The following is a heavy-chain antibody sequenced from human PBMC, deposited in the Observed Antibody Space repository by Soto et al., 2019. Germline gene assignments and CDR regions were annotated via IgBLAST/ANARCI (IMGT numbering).Heavy chain of an antibody. J-gene: IGHJ4*02. V-gene: IGHV4-39*01. Sequence: SETLSLTCTVSGGSISSSSYYWGWIRQPPGKGLEWIGSIYYSGSTYYNPSLKSRVTISVDTSKNQFSLKLSSVTAADTAVYYCARPAAGGWYFDYWGQGTLVTVSS. CDR3: ARPAAGGWYFDY. CDR1: GGSISSSSYY. CDR2: IYYSGST. D-gene: IGHD2-15*01.